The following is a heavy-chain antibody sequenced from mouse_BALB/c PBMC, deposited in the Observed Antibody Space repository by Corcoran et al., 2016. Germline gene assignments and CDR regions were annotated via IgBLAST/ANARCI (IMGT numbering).Heavy chain of an antibody. CDR3: ANWDWYFDV. CDR2: IDPANGNT. CDR1: GFNLKDTY. Sequence: EGQLKQSGSELVKPGAAVKLSCTASGFNLKDTYMHWVKQRPEQGLGWIGRIDPANGNTKYDPKFQGKANITADTSSNTAYLQLSSLTSEDTAGYYCANWDWYFDVWGAGTTVIVSS. V-gene: IGHV14-3*02. D-gene: IGHD4-1*01. J-gene: IGHJ1*01.